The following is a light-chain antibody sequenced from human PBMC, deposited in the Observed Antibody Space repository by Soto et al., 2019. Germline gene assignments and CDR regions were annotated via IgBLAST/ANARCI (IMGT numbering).Light chain of an antibody. CDR3: QQSYSTPPT. V-gene: IGKV1-39*01. Sequence: DIQMTQSPSTLSASVGDRLTITGRASQSISSYLNWYQQKPRKAPKVLIYAASSLQSGVTSRFSGSGSGTDFTLTISSLQPEDFATYYCQQSYSTPPTFGQGTQVDIK. J-gene: IGKJ1*01. CDR2: AAS. CDR1: QSISSY.